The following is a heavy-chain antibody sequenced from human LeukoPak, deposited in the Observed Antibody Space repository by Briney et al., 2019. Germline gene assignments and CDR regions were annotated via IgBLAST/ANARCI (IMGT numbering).Heavy chain of an antibody. CDR3: ASGFSVSYYSDTSGYSDY. CDR1: GYSFTASY. D-gene: IGHD3-22*01. J-gene: IGHJ4*02. CDR2: INPKSGGT. V-gene: IGHV1-2*02. Sequence: ASVKVSCKASGYSFTASYMHWMRQAPGQGLEWMGWINPKSGGTNFAQKFQGRVTMTRDTSISTAYMELSRLRSDDTAVYYCASGFSVSYYSDTSGYSDYWGQGTLVTVSS.